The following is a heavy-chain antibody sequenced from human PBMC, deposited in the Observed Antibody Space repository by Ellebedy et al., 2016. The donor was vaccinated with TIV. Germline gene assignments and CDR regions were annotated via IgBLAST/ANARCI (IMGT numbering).Heavy chain of an antibody. CDR1: GGSISSYY. Sequence: SETLSLTCTVSGGSISSYYWNWIRRPPGKGLEWIGYVYHTGITNYNPSLKSRVSMSVDTSTHQFSLKLSSVTAADTAVYYCAKWNGGWYAFEVWGQGTMVTVSS. D-gene: IGHD6-19*01. CDR3: AKWNGGWYAFEV. V-gene: IGHV4-59*01. CDR2: VYHTGIT. J-gene: IGHJ3*01.